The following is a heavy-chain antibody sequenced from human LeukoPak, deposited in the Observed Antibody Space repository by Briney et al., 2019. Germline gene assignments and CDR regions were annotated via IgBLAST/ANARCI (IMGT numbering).Heavy chain of an antibody. D-gene: IGHD6-13*01. V-gene: IGHV1-18*04. CDR3: ARGLSSWTDYYFDC. CDR1: GYTFTGYY. J-gene: IGHJ4*02. Sequence: GASVKVSCKASGYTFTGYYMHWVRQAPGQGLEWMGWISAYNGNTNYAQKLQGRVTMTTDTSTSTAYMELRSLRSDDTAVYYCARGLSSWTDYYFDCWGQGTLVTVSS. CDR2: ISAYNGNT.